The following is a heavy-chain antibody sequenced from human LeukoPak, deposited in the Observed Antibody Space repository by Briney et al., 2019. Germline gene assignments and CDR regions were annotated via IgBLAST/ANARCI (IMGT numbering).Heavy chain of an antibody. CDR3: ARISGLRGYYYYGMDV. CDR2: INHSGST. J-gene: IGHJ6*02. CDR1: GGSFSGYY. Sequence: ASETLSLTCAVYGGSFSGYYWSWIRQPPGKGLEWIGEINHSGSTNYNPSLKSRVTISVDTSKNQFSLKLSSVTAADTAVYYCARISGLRGYYYYGMDVWGQGTTVTVSS. V-gene: IGHV4-34*01. D-gene: IGHD3-10*01.